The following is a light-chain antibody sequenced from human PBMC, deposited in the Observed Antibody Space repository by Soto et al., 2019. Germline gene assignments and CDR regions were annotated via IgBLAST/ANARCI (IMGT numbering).Light chain of an antibody. CDR3: QTWGTGIHYV. Sequence: QSVLTQSPSASASLGASVKLTCTLSSGHSSYAIAWHQQQPEKGPRYLMKLNSDGSHSKGDGIPDRFSGSSSGAERYLTISSLQSEDEADYYCQTWGTGIHYVFVTGTKVTVL. CDR2: LNSDGSH. J-gene: IGLJ1*01. CDR1: SGHSSYA. V-gene: IGLV4-69*01.